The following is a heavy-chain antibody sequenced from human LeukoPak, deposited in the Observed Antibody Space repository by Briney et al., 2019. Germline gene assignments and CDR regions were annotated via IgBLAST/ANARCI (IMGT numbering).Heavy chain of an antibody. Sequence: SVKVSCKASGGTFSSYAISWVRQAPGQGLEWMGRIIPILGIANYAQKFQGRVTMTTDTSTSTAYMELRSLRSDDTAVYYCARDNWNDQETYYYYYYMDVWGKGTTVTVSS. CDR1: GGTFSSYA. CDR3: ARDNWNDQETYYYYYYMDV. CDR2: IIPILGIA. V-gene: IGHV1-69*04. D-gene: IGHD1-20*01. J-gene: IGHJ6*03.